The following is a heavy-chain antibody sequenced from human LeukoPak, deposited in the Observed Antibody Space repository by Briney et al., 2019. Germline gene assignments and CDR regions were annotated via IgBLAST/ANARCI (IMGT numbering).Heavy chain of an antibody. Sequence: SVKVSCKASGFTFTSSAVQWVRQAGGKRLAWIGWIVVGSGNKNYAQKFQERVTITRDMSTRSAHMELSSLRSEDTAVYYCAAERGYSGYDDGDRYFDYWGQGTLVTVSS. V-gene: IGHV1-58*01. CDR3: AAERGYSGYDDGDRYFDY. CDR1: GFTFTSSA. CDR2: IVVGSGNK. J-gene: IGHJ4*02. D-gene: IGHD5-12*01.